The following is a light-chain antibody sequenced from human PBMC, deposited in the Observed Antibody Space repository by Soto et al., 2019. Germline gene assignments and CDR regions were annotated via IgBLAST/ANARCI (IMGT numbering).Light chain of an antibody. CDR1: HSISEW. V-gene: IGKV1-5*01. J-gene: IGKJ1*01. CDR2: DAS. CDR3: QHYDSYSPT. Sequence: DIQMTQSPSTLSASVGDRVTITCRASHSISEWLAWYQQKPGKVPKLLIYDASSLERGVPSRFSGSGSGTEFTLTISSLQPDDFATYYCQHYDSYSPTFGQGTKVEIK.